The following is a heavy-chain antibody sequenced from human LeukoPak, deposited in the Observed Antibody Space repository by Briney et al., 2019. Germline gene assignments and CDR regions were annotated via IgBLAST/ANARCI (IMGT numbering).Heavy chain of an antibody. Sequence: PGGSLRLSCAASGFTFSSYSMNWVRQAPGKGLGWVSSISSSSSYIYYADSVKGRFTISRDNAKNSLYLQMNSLRAEDTAVYYCARDVDSGGSYSDYWGQGTLVTVSS. V-gene: IGHV3-21*01. CDR1: GFTFSSYS. CDR3: ARDVDSGGSYSDY. J-gene: IGHJ4*02. CDR2: ISSSSSYI. D-gene: IGHD3-16*01.